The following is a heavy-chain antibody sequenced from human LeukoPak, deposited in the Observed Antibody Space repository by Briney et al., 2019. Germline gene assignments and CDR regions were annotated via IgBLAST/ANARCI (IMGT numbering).Heavy chain of an antibody. CDR3: ARGFLYYDSSGYPSGYAFDI. J-gene: IGHJ3*02. CDR2: IYYSGST. CDR1: GGSISSYY. V-gene: IGHV4-59*12. D-gene: IGHD3-22*01. Sequence: SETLSLTCAVYGGSISSYYWSWIRQPPGKGLEWIGYIYYSGSTNYNPSLKSRVTISVDTSKNQFSLKLSSVTAADTAVYYCARGFLYYDSSGYPSGYAFDIWGQGTMVTVSS.